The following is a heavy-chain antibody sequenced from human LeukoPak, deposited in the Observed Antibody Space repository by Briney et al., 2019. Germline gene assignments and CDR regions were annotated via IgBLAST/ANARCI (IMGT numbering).Heavy chain of an antibody. CDR3: ARDLGYKDYVSAFDI. D-gene: IGHD5-24*01. J-gene: IGHJ3*02. Sequence: PGGSLRLSCAASGFTFSSFAMSWVRQAPGKGLEWVSAIGGRDGSTYYADSVRGRFTISRDNSKNALYLQMNSLRAEDTALYYCARDLGYKDYVSAFDIWGQGTMVTVSS. CDR1: GFTFSSFA. V-gene: IGHV3-23*01. CDR2: IGGRDGST.